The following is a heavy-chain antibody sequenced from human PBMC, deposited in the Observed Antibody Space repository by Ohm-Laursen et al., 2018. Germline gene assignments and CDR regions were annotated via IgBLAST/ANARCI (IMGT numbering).Heavy chain of an antibody. CDR3: ARGGLYCSGGRCYSIDDY. J-gene: IGHJ4*02. Sequence: GSLRLSCTASGFTFSTYEMNWVRQAPGKGLEWVGRSRNKANSYTTEYAASVKGRFTISRDDSENSLFLQMNSLKTEDTAVYYCARGGLYCSGGRCYSIDDYWGQGTLVTVSS. CDR2: SRNKANSYTT. CDR1: GFTFSTYE. D-gene: IGHD2-15*01. V-gene: IGHV3-72*01.